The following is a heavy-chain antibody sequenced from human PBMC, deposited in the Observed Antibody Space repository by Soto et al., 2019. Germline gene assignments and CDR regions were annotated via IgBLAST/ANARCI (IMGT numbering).Heavy chain of an antibody. V-gene: IGHV3-23*01. J-gene: IGHJ4*02. Sequence: GGSLRLSCAASGFTYTNYAMTWVRQTPGKGLEWVSTISTSGGNRYYADSVKGRFTISRDNSENTVYLQMNSLRVDDTALYYGAKDRAARGIDDWGPGTLVTVSS. CDR1: GFTYTNYA. CDR3: AKDRAARGIDD. CDR2: ISTSGGNR. D-gene: IGHD6-6*01.